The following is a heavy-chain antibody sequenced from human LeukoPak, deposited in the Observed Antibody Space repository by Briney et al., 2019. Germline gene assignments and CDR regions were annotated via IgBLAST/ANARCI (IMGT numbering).Heavy chain of an antibody. J-gene: IGHJ4*02. Sequence: SETLSLTCTVSGGSISSSSYYWGWIRQPPGKGLEWIGSIYYSGSTYYNPSLKRRVTISVDTSKNQFSLKLSSVTAADTAVYYCARAATMIVPGGYWGQGTLVTVSS. CDR3: ARAATMIVPGGY. CDR1: GGSISSSSYY. CDR2: IYYSGST. D-gene: IGHD3-22*01. V-gene: IGHV4-39*07.